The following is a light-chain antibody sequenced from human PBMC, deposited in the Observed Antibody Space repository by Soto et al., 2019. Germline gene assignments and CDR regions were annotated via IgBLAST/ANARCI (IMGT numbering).Light chain of an antibody. CDR3: GTWDSSLTDYV. CDR1: SSNIGNNY. J-gene: IGLJ1*01. CDR2: DNN. Sequence: QSVRRHPPSASAAPGHKVTISYSGSSSNIGNNYVSWYQQLPGTAPKLLIYDNNKRPSGIPDRFSGSKSGTSATLGITGLQTGDEADYHCGTWDSSLTDYVFGTGTKVTVL. V-gene: IGLV1-51*01.